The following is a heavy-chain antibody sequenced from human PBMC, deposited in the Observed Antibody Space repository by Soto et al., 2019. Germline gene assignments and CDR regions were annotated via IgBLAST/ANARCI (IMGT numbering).Heavy chain of an antibody. Sequence: GGSLRLSCAASGFTFSGSAMHWVRQAPGKGLEWVALISYDGTNKYYADSVKGRFTISRDNSKSTLYLQMNSLRAEDTAVYYCARGYSYVVDYWGQGTLVTVSS. D-gene: IGHD5-18*01. CDR1: GFTFSGSA. CDR3: ARGYSYVVDY. V-gene: IGHV3-30-3*01. J-gene: IGHJ4*02. CDR2: ISYDGTNK.